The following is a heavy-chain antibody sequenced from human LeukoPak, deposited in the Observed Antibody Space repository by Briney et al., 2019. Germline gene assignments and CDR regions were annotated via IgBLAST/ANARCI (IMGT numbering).Heavy chain of an antibody. CDR2: INHSGST. Sequence: SETLSLTCTVSGGSISSGSYYWSWIRQPAGKGLEWIGEINHSGSTNYNPSLKSRVTISVDTSKNQFSLKLSSVTAADTAVYYCARGLWGYSYGYPGYWGQGTLVTVSS. J-gene: IGHJ4*02. CDR3: ARGLWGYSYGYPGY. D-gene: IGHD5-18*01. CDR1: GGSISSGSYY. V-gene: IGHV4-61*10.